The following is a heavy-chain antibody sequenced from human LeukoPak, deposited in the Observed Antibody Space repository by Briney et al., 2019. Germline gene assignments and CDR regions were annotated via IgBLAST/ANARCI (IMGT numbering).Heavy chain of an antibody. V-gene: IGHV4-34*01. D-gene: IGHD4-17*01. CDR3: ARGVYGDYFTRTGYFDY. CDR2: INDSGST. J-gene: IGHJ4*02. Sequence: SETLSLTCAVYGGSFSGYYWNWIRQPPGKGLEWLGEINDSGSTNYNPFLKSRVSISVDTSKKHFSLKVNSVTSADTAVYYCARGVYGDYFTRTGYFDYWGQGTQVIVSS. CDR1: GGSFSGYY.